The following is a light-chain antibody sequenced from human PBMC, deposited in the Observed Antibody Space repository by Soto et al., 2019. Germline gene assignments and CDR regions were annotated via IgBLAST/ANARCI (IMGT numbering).Light chain of an antibody. CDR3: QQYNTFSPWT. CDR2: GAS. Sequence: EIVLTQSRATLSLFPGERVAISCIASQSVSSSYLAWYQQRPGQAPRLLIYGASSRATGIPDRFSGSGSGTEFTLTISSLQPDDFATYYCQQYNTFSPWTFGQGTKVDIK. V-gene: IGKV3D-7*01. CDR1: QSVSSSY. J-gene: IGKJ1*01.